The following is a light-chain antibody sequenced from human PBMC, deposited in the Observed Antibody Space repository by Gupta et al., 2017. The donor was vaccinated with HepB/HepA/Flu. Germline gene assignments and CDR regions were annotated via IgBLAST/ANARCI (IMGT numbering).Light chain of an antibody. CDR1: QSVSSSY. CDR2: GAS. CDR3: HQPGT. Sequence: EIVLTQSPGTLSLSPGDSATLACRASQSVSSSYLAWYQQKPGQAPRLLIYGASSRATGIRDRLSGSGSGTDFTRLRRRMGAEDFEVHDSHQPGTFGQGTKVEIK. J-gene: IGKJ2*02. V-gene: IGKV3-20*01.